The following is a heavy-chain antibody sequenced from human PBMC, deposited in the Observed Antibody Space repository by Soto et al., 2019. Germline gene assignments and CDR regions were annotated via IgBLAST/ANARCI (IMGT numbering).Heavy chain of an antibody. CDR1: GFTFSSYT. CDR3: ARDRGFYYGSGTLDTGDYYYGMDV. J-gene: IGHJ6*02. Sequence: PGGSLRLSCAASGFTFSSYTMNWVRQAPGKGLEWVSSLSSSSSSIYYADSLKGRFTISRDNAKNSLYLQMNSLRAEDTAVYYCARDRGFYYGSGTLDTGDYYYGMDVWGQGTTVTVSS. V-gene: IGHV3-21*01. D-gene: IGHD3-10*01. CDR2: LSSSSSSI.